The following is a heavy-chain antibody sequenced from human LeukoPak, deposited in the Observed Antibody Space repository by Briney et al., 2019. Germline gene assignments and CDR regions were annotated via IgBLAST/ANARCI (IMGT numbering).Heavy chain of an antibody. Sequence: GGSLRLSCAASGFTFSSYAMSWVRQAPGKGLEWVSAISGSGGSTYYADSVKGRFTISRDNSKNTLYLQINSLRAEDTAVYYCAKDPSYYDSSGSLCYFDYWGQGTLVTVSS. J-gene: IGHJ4*02. CDR2: ISGSGGST. D-gene: IGHD3-22*01. CDR1: GFTFSSYA. V-gene: IGHV3-23*01. CDR3: AKDPSYYDSSGSLCYFDY.